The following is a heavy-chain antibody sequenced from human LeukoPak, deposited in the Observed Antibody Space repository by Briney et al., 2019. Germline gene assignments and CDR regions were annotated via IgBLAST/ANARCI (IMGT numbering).Heavy chain of an antibody. CDR3: ASSGSYRFDY. CDR2: ITASGTAM. J-gene: IGHJ4*02. CDR1: GFTFSSYS. Sequence: QPGGSLRLSCAASGFTFSSYSMNWVRQAPGKGLEWVSHITASGTAMFYADSVKGRFTISRDNAKNSLYLQMNSLRDEDTAVYYCASSGSYRFDYWGQGTQVTVSS. D-gene: IGHD1-26*01. V-gene: IGHV3-48*02.